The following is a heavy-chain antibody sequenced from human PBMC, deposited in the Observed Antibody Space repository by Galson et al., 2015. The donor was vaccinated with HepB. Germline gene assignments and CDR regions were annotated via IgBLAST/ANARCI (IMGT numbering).Heavy chain of an antibody. J-gene: IGHJ6*02. CDR3: ARNPSSYDYYNMDV. Sequence: SLRLSCAASGVTIPSYSMNWVRKAPGKGLEWLAYISAGSTTMYYADSVKGRFTISRDNAKNFLYLHMNSLRGEDTAVYYCARNPSSYDYYNMDVWGHGTTVTVSS. V-gene: IGHV3-48*01. CDR2: ISAGSTTM. CDR1: GVTIPSYS.